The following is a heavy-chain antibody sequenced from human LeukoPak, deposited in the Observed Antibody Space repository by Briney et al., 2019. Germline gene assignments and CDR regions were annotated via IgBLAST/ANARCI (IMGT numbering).Heavy chain of an antibody. V-gene: IGHV4-39*01. CDR3: ARITVTGIRGGWFDP. D-gene: IGHD6-19*01. CDR1: GGSISSSSYY. CDR2: IYYTGST. Sequence: SETLSHTCTVSGGSISSSSYYWGWIRQPPGKGLEWIATIYYTGSTYYNPSLKSRVTISVDTSKNQFSLKLSSVTAADTAVFYCARITVTGIRGGWFDPWGQGTQVTVSS. J-gene: IGHJ5*02.